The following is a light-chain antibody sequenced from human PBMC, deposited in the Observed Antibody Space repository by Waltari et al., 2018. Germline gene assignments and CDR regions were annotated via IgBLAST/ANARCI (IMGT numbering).Light chain of an antibody. Sequence: QSVLTQPPSTSGTPGQRVSISCSGTNSNIGTNNVNWYQQVPGTAPKLLIYPSNQRPSGVPDRFSGSQSGTSASLAITGLQPEDEGDYYCVSWDDSLNGWVFGGGTKLTVL. J-gene: IGLJ3*02. CDR3: VSWDDSLNGWV. CDR2: PSN. CDR1: NSNIGTNN. V-gene: IGLV1-44*01.